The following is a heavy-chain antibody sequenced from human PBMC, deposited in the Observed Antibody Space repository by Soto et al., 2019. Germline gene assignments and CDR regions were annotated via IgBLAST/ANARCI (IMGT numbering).Heavy chain of an antibody. CDR2: IRSKANSYAT. D-gene: IGHD4-17*01. CDR3: TRRPYGYYGEDWFDP. V-gene: IGHV3-73*01. J-gene: IGHJ5*02. Sequence: EVQLVESGGGLVQPGGSLKLSCAASGFTFSGSAMHWVRQASGKGLEWVGRIRSKANSYATAYAASVKGRFTISRDDSKNTAYLQMNSLKTEDTAVYYCTRRPYGYYGEDWFDPWGQGTLVTVSS. CDR1: GFTFSGSA.